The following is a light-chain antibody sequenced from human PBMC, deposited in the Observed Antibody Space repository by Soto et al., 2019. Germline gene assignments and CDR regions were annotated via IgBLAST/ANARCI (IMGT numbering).Light chain of an antibody. CDR3: CSYAGSSTVV. CDR1: SSDVGSYNL. Sequence: QSALTQPASVSGSPGQSITISCTGNSSDVGSYNLVSWYQQHPGKAPKLMIYEGSKRPSGVSDRFSGSKSGNTASLTISGLQAEDEADYYCCSYAGSSTVVFGTGTKVTVL. V-gene: IGLV2-23*01. J-gene: IGLJ1*01. CDR2: EGS.